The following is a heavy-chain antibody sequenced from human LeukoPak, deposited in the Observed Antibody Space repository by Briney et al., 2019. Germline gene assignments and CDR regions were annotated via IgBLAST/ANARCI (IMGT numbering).Heavy chain of an antibody. Sequence: GGSLRLSCAASGFTFSSYEMNWVRQAPGKGLEWVSYISSSGSTIYYADSVKGRFTISRDNAKNSLYLQMNSLRAEDTAVYYCAKALHPAGKMYYYDSSGYSTPEGWFDPWGQGTLVTVSS. V-gene: IGHV3-48*03. CDR1: GFTFSSYE. D-gene: IGHD3-22*01. CDR3: AKALHPAGKMYYYDSSGYSTPEGWFDP. CDR2: ISSSGSTI. J-gene: IGHJ5*02.